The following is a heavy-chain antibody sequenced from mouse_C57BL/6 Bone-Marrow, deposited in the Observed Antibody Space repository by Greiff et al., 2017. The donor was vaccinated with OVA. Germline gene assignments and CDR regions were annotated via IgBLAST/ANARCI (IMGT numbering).Heavy chain of an antibody. CDR2: ISSGGSYT. CDR3: ARQYYYGSLDY. D-gene: IGHD1-1*01. J-gene: IGHJ2*01. V-gene: IGHV5-6*01. Sequence: EVQVVESGGDLVKPGGSLKLSCAASGFTFSSYGMSWVRQTPDKRLEWVATISSGGSYTYYPDSVKGRFTISRDNAKNTLYLQMSSLKSEDTAMYYCARQYYYGSLDYWGQGTTLTVSS. CDR1: GFTFSSYG.